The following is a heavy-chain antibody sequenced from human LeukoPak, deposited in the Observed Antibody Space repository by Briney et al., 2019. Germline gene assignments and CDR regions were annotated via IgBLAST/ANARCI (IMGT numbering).Heavy chain of an antibody. V-gene: IGHV4-59*01. CDR3: ARDPIV. J-gene: IGHJ4*02. D-gene: IGHD2-15*01. Sequence: ASETLSLTCTVSGGCISGYYWSWIRQPPGKGLEWIGYSGGTNYNPSLKSRLTISVDTSKNQFSLQLRSVTEADTAVYYCARDPIVWGQGTLVTVSS. CDR1: GGCISGYY. CDR2: SGGT.